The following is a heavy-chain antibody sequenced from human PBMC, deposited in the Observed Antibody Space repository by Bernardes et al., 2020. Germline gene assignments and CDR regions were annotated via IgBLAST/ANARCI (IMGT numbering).Heavy chain of an antibody. D-gene: IGHD6-19*01. V-gene: IGHV1-8*01. CDR3: ARTMGIAVAGTIYNY. Sequence: ASVKVSCKASGYTFTSYDINWVRQATGQGLEWMGWMNPNSGNTGYAQKFQGRVTMTRNTSISTAYMELSSLRSEDTAVYYCARTMGIAVAGTIYNYWGQGTLVTVSS. J-gene: IGHJ4*02. CDR1: GYTFTSYD. CDR2: MNPNSGNT.